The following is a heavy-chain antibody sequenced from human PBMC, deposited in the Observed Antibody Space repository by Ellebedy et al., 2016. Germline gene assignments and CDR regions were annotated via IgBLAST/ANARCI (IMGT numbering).Heavy chain of an antibody. V-gene: IGHV1-18*01. CDR1: GYTFTSYG. D-gene: IGHD3-10*01. Sequence: ASVKVSCXASGYTFTSYGISWVRQAPGQGLEWMGWISAYNGNTNYAQKLQGRVTMTTDTSTSTAYMELRSLRSDDTAVYYCARGASTMVRGVMGYYYYGMDVWGQGTTVTVSS. CDR3: ARGASTMVRGVMGYYYYGMDV. CDR2: ISAYNGNT. J-gene: IGHJ6*02.